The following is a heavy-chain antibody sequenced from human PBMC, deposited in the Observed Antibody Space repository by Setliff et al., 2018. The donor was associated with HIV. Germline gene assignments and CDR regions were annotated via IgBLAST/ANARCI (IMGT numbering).Heavy chain of an antibody. CDR3: ARGPSGRAPAPARAPHYYGLDL. CDR1: GDSISSNNYY. J-gene: IGHJ6*01. D-gene: IGHD2-2*01. V-gene: IGHV4-39*07. CDR2: IFYGGSVYGSGRT. Sequence: PSETLSLTCTVSGDSISSNNYYWAWIRQSPGKGLEWIGCIFYGGSVYGSGRTFFNPSLESRVTMSLDSSRKQFSLRLISVTAADTAVYYCARGPSGRAPAPARAPHYYGLDLWGPGTTVTVSS.